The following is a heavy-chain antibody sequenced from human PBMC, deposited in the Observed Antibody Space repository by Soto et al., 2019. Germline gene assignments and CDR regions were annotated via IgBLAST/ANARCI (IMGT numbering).Heavy chain of an antibody. Sequence: PGGSLRLSCSASGFTCSSYAMHWVRQAPGKGLEYVSGVRGNGDPPFYADSVKGRFTISRDNSKNTLYLQMSSLSADHTAVYSCVTSRGGNNFDFFDWGQGALVTVSS. V-gene: IGHV3-64D*06. D-gene: IGHD5-12*01. J-gene: IGHJ4*02. CDR2: VRGNGDPP. CDR3: VTSRGGNNFDFFD. CDR1: GFTCSSYA.